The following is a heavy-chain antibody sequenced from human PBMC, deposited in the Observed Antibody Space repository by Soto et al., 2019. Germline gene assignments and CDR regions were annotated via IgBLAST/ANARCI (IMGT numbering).Heavy chain of an antibody. D-gene: IGHD6-13*01. V-gene: IGHV1-18*01. J-gene: IGHJ4*02. CDR1: GYSFTSYG. CDR3: ARDLGQQLVDY. CDR2: ISAYNGNK. Sequence: QVQLVQSGAEVKKPGASVKVSCKASGYSFTSYGISWVRQAPGQGLEWMGWISAYNGNKKYAQKRQGRVTMTTDTSTSTDDMALRSLRSDDTAVYYCARDLGQQLVDYWGQGTLVTVSS.